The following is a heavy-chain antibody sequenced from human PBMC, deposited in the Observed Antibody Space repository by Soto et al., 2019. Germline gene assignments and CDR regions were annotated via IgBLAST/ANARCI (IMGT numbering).Heavy chain of an antibody. J-gene: IGHJ4*02. V-gene: IGHV2-5*01. CDR2: IYWNDDK. CDR1: GFSLSTSGVG. Sequence: GSGPTVVNPTQTLTLTCTFSGFSLSTSGVGVGWIRQPPGKALEWLALIYWNDDKRYSPSLKSRLTITKDTSKNQVVLTMTNMDPVDTATYYCAHTRSSGWYRRRYYFDYWGQGTLVTVSS. CDR3: AHTRSSGWYRRRYYFDY. D-gene: IGHD6-19*01.